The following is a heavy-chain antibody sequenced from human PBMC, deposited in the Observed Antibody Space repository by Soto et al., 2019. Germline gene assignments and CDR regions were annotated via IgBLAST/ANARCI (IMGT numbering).Heavy chain of an antibody. CDR1: GNTFIAYG. V-gene: IGHV1-18*01. Sequence: QVHLVQSGAEVKKPGDSVKVPCKASGNTFIAYGVSWVGQAPGQGLEWRGRLSPHKDNTNSAQNFQGRVTMTTDTSSSTADMGLSSLRSDATAVYYCATAVRGSASDFGVWGQGTLVTVSS. CDR2: LSPHKDNT. D-gene: IGHD3-3*01. J-gene: IGHJ4*02. CDR3: ATAVRGSASDFGV.